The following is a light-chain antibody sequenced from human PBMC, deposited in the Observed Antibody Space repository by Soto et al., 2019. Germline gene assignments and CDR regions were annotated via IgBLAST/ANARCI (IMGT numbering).Light chain of an antibody. CDR1: QSISSW. V-gene: IGKV1-5*03. CDR3: QQYNSYCT. J-gene: IGKJ1*01. CDR2: KAS. Sequence: DIQITQYPSAQSAGVVCRFTITCRASQSISSWLAWYQQKPGKAPNLLIYKASSLESGVPSRFSGSESGTDLTLTITGLEPEVFPTYDRQQYNSYCTFGQGTKVEIK.